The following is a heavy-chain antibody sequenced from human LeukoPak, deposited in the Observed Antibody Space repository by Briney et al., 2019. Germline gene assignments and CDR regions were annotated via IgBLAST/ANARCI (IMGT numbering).Heavy chain of an antibody. Sequence: PGRSLRLSCAASGFTFNNFGMHWVRQAPGKGLECVAVISYDGGIKFYADSVKGRFTISRDNSKSALYLQMNSLRTEDTAVYHCGKSTRIEIFGVPPPDSWGQGTLVTVSS. CDR3: GKSTRIEIFGVPPPDS. J-gene: IGHJ5*01. V-gene: IGHV3-30*18. CDR2: ISYDGGIK. D-gene: IGHD3-3*01. CDR1: GFTFNNFG.